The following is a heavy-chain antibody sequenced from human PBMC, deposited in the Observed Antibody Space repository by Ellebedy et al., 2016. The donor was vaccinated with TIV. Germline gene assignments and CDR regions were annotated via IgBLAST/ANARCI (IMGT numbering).Heavy chain of an antibody. CDR2: ISGSADST. Sequence: GESLKISCVASGFTFSNYAMTWVRQAPGEGLEWVSAISGSADSTYYADSVKGRFTISRDNSKNTLYLQMNSLRAEDTAIYFCAKWPAISTTGMGNWFDPWGQGTLVTVSS. CDR3: AKWPAISTTGMGNWFDP. V-gene: IGHV3-23*01. CDR1: GFTFSNYA. J-gene: IGHJ5*02. D-gene: IGHD3-9*01.